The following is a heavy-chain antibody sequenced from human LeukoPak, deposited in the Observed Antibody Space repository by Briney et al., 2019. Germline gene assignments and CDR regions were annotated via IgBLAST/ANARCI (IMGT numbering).Heavy chain of an antibody. CDR1: GYTFTGYY. V-gene: IGHV1-2*02. CDR3: ARGGPKNIKGGYYYYYYMDV. CDR2: INPNSGGT. D-gene: IGHD1/OR15-1a*01. Sequence: EASVKVSCKASGYTFTGYYMHWVRQAPGQGLEWMGWINPNSGGTNYAQKFQGRVTMTRDTSISTAYMELSRLRSDDTAVYYCARGGPKNIKGGYYYYYYMDVWGKGTTVTVSS. J-gene: IGHJ6*03.